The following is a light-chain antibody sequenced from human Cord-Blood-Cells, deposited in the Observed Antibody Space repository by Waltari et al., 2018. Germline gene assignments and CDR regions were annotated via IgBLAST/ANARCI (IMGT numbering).Light chain of an antibody. CDR3: QQYYSTPWT. J-gene: IGKJ1*01. Sequence: DIQMTQSPSSLSASVGDRVTITCRASQGISNSLAWYQQKPGKAPKLLLYAASRFESGVPSRLSGSGSWTDYTLTIRSPQPEDFATYYCQQYYSTPWTFGQGTKVEIK. CDR1: QGISNS. CDR2: AAS. V-gene: IGKV1-NL1*01.